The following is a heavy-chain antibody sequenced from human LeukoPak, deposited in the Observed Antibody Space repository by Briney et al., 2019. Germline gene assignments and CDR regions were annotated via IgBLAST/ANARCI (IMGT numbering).Heavy chain of an antibody. V-gene: IGHV3-30*18. Sequence: GGSLRLSCAASGFTFSSYGMHWVRQAPGKGLEWVAVISYDGSNKYYADSVKGRFTISRDNSKNTLYLQMNSLRAEDTAVYYCAKEVTGYSGYDYEYYFDYWGQGTLVTVSS. CDR1: GFTFSSYG. J-gene: IGHJ4*02. CDR2: ISYDGSNK. CDR3: AKEVTGYSGYDYEYYFDY. D-gene: IGHD5-12*01.